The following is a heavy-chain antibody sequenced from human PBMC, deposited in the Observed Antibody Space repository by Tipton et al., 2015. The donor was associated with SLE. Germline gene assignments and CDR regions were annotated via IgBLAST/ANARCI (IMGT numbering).Heavy chain of an antibody. D-gene: IGHD3-22*01. CDR2: ISSSGSTI. Sequence: GSLRLSCAASGFTFSSYEMNWVRQAPGKGLEWVSYISSSGSTIYYADSVKGRFTISRDNAKNSLYLQMNSLRAEDTAVYYCARDPRARTYYDSSGYGYYFDYWGQGTLVTVSS. CDR1: GFTFSSYE. CDR3: ARDPRARTYYDSSGYGYYFDY. J-gene: IGHJ4*02. V-gene: IGHV3-48*03.